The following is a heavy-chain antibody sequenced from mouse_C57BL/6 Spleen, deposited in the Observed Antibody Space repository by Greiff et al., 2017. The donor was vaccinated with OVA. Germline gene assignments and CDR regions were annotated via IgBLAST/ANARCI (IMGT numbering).Heavy chain of an antibody. CDR3: ARGLYYFDY. Sequence: VQLQQSGPGLVKPSQSLSLTCSVTGYSITSGYYWNWIRQFPGNKLEWMGYISYDGSNNYNPSLKNRISITRDTSKNQFFLKLNSVTTEDTATYYCARGLYYFDYWGQGTTLTVSS. CDR2: ISYDGSN. V-gene: IGHV3-6*01. J-gene: IGHJ2*01. CDR1: GYSITSGYY.